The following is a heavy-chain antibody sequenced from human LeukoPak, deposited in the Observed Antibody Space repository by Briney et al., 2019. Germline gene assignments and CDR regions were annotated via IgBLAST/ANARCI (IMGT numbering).Heavy chain of an antibody. V-gene: IGHV3-23*01. D-gene: IGHD2-2*01. CDR2: ISGSGGST. Sequence: QPGGSLRLSCAASGFTFSSYAMSWVRQAPGKGLEWVSAISGSGGSTYYADSVKGRFTISRDNSKNTLYLQMNSLRAEDTAVYYCAKDTVVVPAADQNYWGQGTLVTVSS. J-gene: IGHJ4*02. CDR3: AKDTVVVPAADQNY. CDR1: GFTFSSYA.